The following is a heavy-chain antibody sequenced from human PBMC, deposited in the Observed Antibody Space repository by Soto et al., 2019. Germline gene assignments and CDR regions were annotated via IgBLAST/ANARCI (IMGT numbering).Heavy chain of an antibody. CDR2: INPNSGGT. Sequence: ASVKVSCKASGYTFTGYYMHWVRQAPGQGLEWMGWINPNSGGTNYAQKFQGWVTMTRDTSISTAYMELSRLRSDDTAVYYCARGKQIRGYSGWYRGAFDIWGQGTMVTVSS. D-gene: IGHD5-12*01. V-gene: IGHV1-2*04. CDR3: ARGKQIRGYSGWYRGAFDI. CDR1: GYTFTGYY. J-gene: IGHJ3*02.